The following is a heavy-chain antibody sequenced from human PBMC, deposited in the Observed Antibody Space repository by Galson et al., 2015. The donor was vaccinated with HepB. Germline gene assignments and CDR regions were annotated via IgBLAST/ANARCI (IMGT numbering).Heavy chain of an antibody. CDR3: ARGWSSGERDLWFDP. J-gene: IGHJ5*02. D-gene: IGHD3-10*01. CDR1: GLTVSSNY. V-gene: IGHV3-66*01. Sequence: SLRLSCAASGLTVSSNYINWVRQAPGKGLEWVSVIYSGGTTYYADSVKGRFTISRDNSKNTLYLQMNCLRAEDTAVYYCARGWSSGERDLWFDPWGQGTLVTVSS. CDR2: IYSGGTT.